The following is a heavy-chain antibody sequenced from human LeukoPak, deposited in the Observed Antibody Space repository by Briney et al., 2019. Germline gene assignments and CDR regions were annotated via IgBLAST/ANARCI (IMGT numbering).Heavy chain of an antibody. V-gene: IGHV3-33*01. D-gene: IGHD3-22*01. J-gene: IGHJ4*02. CDR2: IWYDGSNK. CDR1: GFTFSSYG. CDR3: ARSYDSSGYYYPYFDY. Sequence: GGSLRHSCAASGFTFSSYGMHWVRQAPGKGLEWVAVIWYDGSNKYYADSVKGRFTISRDNSKNTLYLQMNSLRAEDTAVYYCARSYDSSGYYYPYFDYWGQGTLVTVSS.